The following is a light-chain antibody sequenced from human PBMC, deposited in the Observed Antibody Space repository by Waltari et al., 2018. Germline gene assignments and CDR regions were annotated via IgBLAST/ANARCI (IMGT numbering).Light chain of an antibody. CDR3: GTWDDSLGAWV. CDR2: DVS. J-gene: IGLJ3*02. CDR1: SSDVGGYHC. Sequence: QSALTQPPSASGSPGQSVTISCTGTSSDVGGYHCVPWYQQHPGKAPKLMIYDVSKRPSGVPDRFSGSKSGNTAYLTVSGLRSEDEADYYCGTWDDSLGAWVFGGGTRVTVL. V-gene: IGLV2-8*01.